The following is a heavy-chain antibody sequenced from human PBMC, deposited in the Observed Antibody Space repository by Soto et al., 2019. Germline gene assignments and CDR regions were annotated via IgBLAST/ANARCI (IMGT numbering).Heavy chain of an antibody. CDR1: GYTFSSHG. CDR2: VSGDNGNK. Sequence: QVQLVQSGAEVKKPGTSVKVSCTASGYTFSSHGIIWVRQAPGQGLQWIGWVSGDNGNKNYAQSLQGRVTMTTDPSATTGPMELRSLRSDDTAVYYCAADLGYYLSRTCRREWFDPWGQGTLVIVSS. D-gene: IGHD3-16*01. J-gene: IGHJ5*02. V-gene: IGHV1-18*01. CDR3: AADLGYYLSRTCRREWFDP.